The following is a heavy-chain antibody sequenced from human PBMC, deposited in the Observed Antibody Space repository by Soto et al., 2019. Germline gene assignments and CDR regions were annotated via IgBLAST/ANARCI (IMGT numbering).Heavy chain of an antibody. Sequence: SETLCLTCKVSGFTLRSAFFWGWIRQPPGKGLEWIGSIYQPGSGNVFHSPSTYTNPSLKSRVFMSVDTSKNLFSLKLSSVTAADTAIYYCVGRLTSIYNYFDSWGQGTQVTVSS. D-gene: IGHD2-8*01. J-gene: IGHJ4*02. V-gene: IGHV4-38-2*02. CDR3: VGRLTSIYNYFDS. CDR1: GFTLRSAFF. CDR2: IYQPGSGNVFHSPST.